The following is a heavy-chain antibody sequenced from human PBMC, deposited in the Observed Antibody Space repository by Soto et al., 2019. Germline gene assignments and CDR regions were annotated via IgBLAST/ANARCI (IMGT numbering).Heavy chain of an antibody. D-gene: IGHD6-6*01. J-gene: IGHJ6*02. CDR1: GFTFSSYA. Sequence: QVQLVESGGGVVQPGRSLRLSCAASGFTFSSYAMHWVRQAPGKGLEWVAVISYDGSNKYYADSVKGRFTISRDNSKNTLYLQMNSLRAEDTAVYYCARMEQLTYGMDVWGQGTTVTVSS. CDR2: ISYDGSNK. V-gene: IGHV3-30-3*01. CDR3: ARMEQLTYGMDV.